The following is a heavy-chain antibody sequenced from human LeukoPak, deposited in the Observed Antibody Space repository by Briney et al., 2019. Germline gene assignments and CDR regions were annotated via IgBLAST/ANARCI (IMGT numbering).Heavy chain of an antibody. V-gene: IGHV3-7*01. J-gene: IGHJ4*02. CDR2: INQGGSDK. CDR3: ARTSRSSSIDD. D-gene: IGHD2-15*01. Sequence: GESLRLSCAASGFTFSNYWMSWVRQAPRKGLEWVANINQGGSDKSYVDSMKGRFTISRDNAKNSLYLEMNSLRVEDTAMYYCARTSRSSSIDDWGQGTLVTVSS. CDR1: GFTFSNYW.